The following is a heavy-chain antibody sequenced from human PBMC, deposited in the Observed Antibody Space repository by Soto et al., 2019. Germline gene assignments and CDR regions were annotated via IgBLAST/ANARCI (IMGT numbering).Heavy chain of an antibody. CDR3: ARVLLRDIVVVPANQAYYYYMDV. V-gene: IGHV4-59*08. D-gene: IGHD2-2*01. J-gene: IGHJ6*03. CDR2: IYYSGST. Sequence: SETLSLTCTVSGGSISSYYWSWIRQPPGKGLEWIGYIYYSGSTNYNPSLKSRVTISVDTSKNQFSPKLSSVTAADTAVYYCARVLLRDIVVVPANQAYYYYMDVWGKGTTVTVSS. CDR1: GGSISSYY.